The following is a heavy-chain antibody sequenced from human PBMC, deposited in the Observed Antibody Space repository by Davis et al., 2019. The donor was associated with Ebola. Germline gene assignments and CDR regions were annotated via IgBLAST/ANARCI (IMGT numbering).Heavy chain of an antibody. CDR3: ARSGLSFGVVKYHYGMDV. CDR1: GGSMTDYY. J-gene: IGHJ6*04. V-gene: IGHV4-59*08. CDR2: IYYLGST. Sequence: MPSETLSLTCTVSGGSMTDYYWSWIRQSPGKGLEWIGYIYYLGSTIYNPSLQSRVTISVDTSKNQFSLMLTSVTAADTAVYYCARSGLSFGVVKYHYGMDVWGKGTTVTVSS. D-gene: IGHD3-3*01.